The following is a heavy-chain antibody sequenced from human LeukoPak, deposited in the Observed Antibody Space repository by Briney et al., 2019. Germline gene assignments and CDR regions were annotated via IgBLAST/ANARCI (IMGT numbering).Heavy chain of an antibody. CDR2: ISGSGGST. J-gene: IGHJ4*02. Sequence: GGTLSLSCAASGFPFSSYGMSWVRQAPGKGLEWVSAISGSGGSTYYADSVKGRFTISRDNSKNTLYLQMNSLRAEDTAVYYCAKVVLWFQSLYFDYWGQGTLVTVSS. D-gene: IGHD3-10*01. CDR1: GFPFSSYG. CDR3: AKVVLWFQSLYFDY. V-gene: IGHV3-23*01.